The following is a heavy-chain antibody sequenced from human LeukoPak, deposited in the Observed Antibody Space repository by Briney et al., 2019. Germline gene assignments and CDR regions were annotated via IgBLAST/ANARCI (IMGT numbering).Heavy chain of an antibody. CDR2: IKSKTDGGTT. Sequence: GGSLRLSCATSGFTFNYAWMSWVRQAPGKGLEWVGRIKSKTDGGTTDCAAPVKGRFTISRDDSKNTLCLQMNSLKTEDTAVYYCITDIGGGSRAIDYWGQGTLVTVSS. D-gene: IGHD2-15*01. V-gene: IGHV3-15*01. CDR1: GFTFNYAW. CDR3: ITDIGGGSRAIDY. J-gene: IGHJ4*02.